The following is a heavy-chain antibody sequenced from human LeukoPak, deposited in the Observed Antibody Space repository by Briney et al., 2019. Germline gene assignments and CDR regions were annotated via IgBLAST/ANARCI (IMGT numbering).Heavy chain of an antibody. CDR3: ARGSSDYGGNGGYWFDP. J-gene: IGHJ5*02. D-gene: IGHD4-23*01. Sequence: SETLSLTCTVSGGSISSGDYYWGWIRQPPGKGLEWIGYIYYSGSTYYNPSLKSRVTMSVDTSKNQFSLKLSSVTAADTAVYYCARGSSDYGGNGGYWFDPWGQGTLVTVSS. V-gene: IGHV4-30-4*01. CDR2: IYYSGST. CDR1: GGSISSGDYY.